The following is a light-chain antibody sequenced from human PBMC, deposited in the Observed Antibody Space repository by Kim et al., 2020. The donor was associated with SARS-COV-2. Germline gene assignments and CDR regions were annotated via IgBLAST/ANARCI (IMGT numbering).Light chain of an antibody. CDR3: QQYNRWPLT. J-gene: IGKJ4*01. Sequence: EIVMTQSPATLSVSPGERATLSCRASQSVNSNLAWYQQKPGQAPRLLIYDASTRATGIPASSSGRGSGTDFTLTISNLQSEDFVVYYCQQYNRWPLTFGGGTKVDIK. CDR2: DAS. V-gene: IGKV3-15*01. CDR1: QSVNSN.